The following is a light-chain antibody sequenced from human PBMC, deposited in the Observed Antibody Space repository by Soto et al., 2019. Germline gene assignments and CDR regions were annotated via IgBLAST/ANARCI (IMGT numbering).Light chain of an antibody. CDR3: RSYPGSSNRV. J-gene: IGLJ3*02. Sequence: QSALTQPASVSGSPGQSITISCTGTTSDVSGYNYVSWYQQHPGKAPKLMIYEVSNRPSEVSNRDSGSKACNTASLTISGLQAEDEADYYWRSYPGSSNRVFGGGTKLTVL. CDR1: TSDVSGYNY. V-gene: IGLV2-14*01. CDR2: EVS.